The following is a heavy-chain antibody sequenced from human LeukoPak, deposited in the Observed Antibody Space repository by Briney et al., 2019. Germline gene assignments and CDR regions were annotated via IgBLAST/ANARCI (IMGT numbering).Heavy chain of an antibody. CDR2: ISGSGGST. Sequence: GGSLRLSCAASGFTFSSYEMNWVRQAPGKGLEWVSAISGSGGSTYYADSVKGRFTISRDNSKNTLYLQMNSLRAEDTAVYYCARGTGVRGVIPRDYYMDVWGKGTTVTVSS. J-gene: IGHJ6*03. CDR1: GFTFSSYE. CDR3: ARGTGVRGVIPRDYYMDV. V-gene: IGHV3-23*01. D-gene: IGHD3-10*01.